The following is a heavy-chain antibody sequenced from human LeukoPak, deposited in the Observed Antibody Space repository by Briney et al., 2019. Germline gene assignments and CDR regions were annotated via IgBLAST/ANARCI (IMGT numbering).Heavy chain of an antibody. CDR1: GFTFSSYC. CDR3: ARERTSGWGAFDF. J-gene: IGHJ4*02. V-gene: IGHV3-74*01. CDR2: INSDGSST. Sequence: PGGSLRLSCAASGFTFSSYCMHWVRQAPGKGLVCVSRINSDGSSTTYADSVKGRFTISRDNSKNTLYLQMHSLRAEDTAVYYCARERTSGWGAFDFWGQGTLVTVSS. D-gene: IGHD6-19*01.